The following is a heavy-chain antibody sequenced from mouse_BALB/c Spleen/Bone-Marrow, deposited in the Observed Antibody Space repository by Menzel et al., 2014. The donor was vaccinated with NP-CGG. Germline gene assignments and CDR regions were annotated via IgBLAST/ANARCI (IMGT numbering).Heavy chain of an antibody. V-gene: IGHV1S126*01. CDR2: IDPSDSET. J-gene: IGHJ3*01. Sequence: VQLQEFGPQLVRPGASVKISCKASGYSFTSYWMHWVKQRPGQGLEWIGMIDPSDSETKLNQKFKDKATLTVDKSSSTAYLQLSSPTSEDSAVYYCARRDNAPFAYWGQGTLVTVSA. CDR1: GYSFTSYW. D-gene: IGHD1-3*01. CDR3: ARRDNAPFAY.